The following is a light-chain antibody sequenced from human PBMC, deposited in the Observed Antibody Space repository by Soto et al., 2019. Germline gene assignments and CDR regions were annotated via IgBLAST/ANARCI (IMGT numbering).Light chain of an antibody. CDR2: GNS. Sequence: QLVLTQPPSVSGAPGQRVTISCTGSSSNIGAGYDVHWYQQLPGTAPKLLIYGNSNRPSGFPDRFSGSKSGTSASLAITGLRAEDEADYYCQSYDSSLSGWVFGGGTKLTVL. J-gene: IGLJ3*02. CDR3: QSYDSSLSGWV. V-gene: IGLV1-40*01. CDR1: SSNIGAGYD.